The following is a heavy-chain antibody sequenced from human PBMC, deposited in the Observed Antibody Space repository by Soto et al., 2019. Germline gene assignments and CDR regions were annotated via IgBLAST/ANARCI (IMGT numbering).Heavy chain of an antibody. J-gene: IGHJ6*03. CDR3: AKDRVPYGSGSYRDV. V-gene: IGHV3-23*01. Sequence: GGSLRLSCAASGFTFSSYAMSWVRQAPGKGLEWVSAISGSGGSTYYADTGKGRFTISRDNSKNTLYLQMNSLRAEDTAVYYCAKDRVPYGSGSYRDVWGKGTTVTVSS. D-gene: IGHD3-10*01. CDR2: ISGSGGST. CDR1: GFTFSSYA.